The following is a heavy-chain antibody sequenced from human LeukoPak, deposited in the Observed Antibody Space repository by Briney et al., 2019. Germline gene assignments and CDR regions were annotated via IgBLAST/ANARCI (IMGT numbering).Heavy chain of an antibody. D-gene: IGHD3-22*01. J-gene: IGHJ3*02. V-gene: IGHV3-23*01. CDR3: ARVPSFDYYDSSLGSLFDI. Sequence: RPGGSLRLSCAASGFTFSSYAMSWVRQAPGKGLEWVSAISGSGGSTYYADSVKGRFTISRDNSKNTLYLQMNSLRAEDTAVYYCARVPSFDYYDSSLGSLFDIWGQGTMVTVSS. CDR2: ISGSGGST. CDR1: GFTFSSYA.